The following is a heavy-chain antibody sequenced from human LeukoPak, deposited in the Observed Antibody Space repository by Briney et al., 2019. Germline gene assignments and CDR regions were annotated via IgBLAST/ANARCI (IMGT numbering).Heavy chain of an antibody. CDR3: AKFLPPHIVVANYYFDY. J-gene: IGHJ4*02. CDR2: ISGSGGST. Sequence: PGGSLRLSCAASGFTFSSYGMSWVRQAPGKGLEWVSAISGSGGSTYYADSVKGRFTISRDNSKNTLYLQMNSLRAEDTAIYYCAKFLPPHIVVANYYFDYWGQGTLVTVSS. CDR1: GFTFSSYG. D-gene: IGHD2-21*01. V-gene: IGHV3-23*01.